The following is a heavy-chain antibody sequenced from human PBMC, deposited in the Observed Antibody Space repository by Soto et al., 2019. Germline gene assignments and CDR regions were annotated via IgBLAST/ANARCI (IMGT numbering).Heavy chain of an antibody. CDR3: TTYDYIWGSYCYRWAY. CDR2: IKSETDGGTT. V-gene: IGHV3-15*01. D-gene: IGHD3-16*02. CDR1: GFPFSNSW. J-gene: IGHJ4*02. Sequence: GGSLRLSCAASGFPFSNSWMSWVRQAPGEGLEWVARIKSETDGGTTDYAAPVEGRFTISRDDSKNTLDLQMNSLKTEDTAVYYCTTYDYIWGSYCYRWAYWGQGPVVTVSS.